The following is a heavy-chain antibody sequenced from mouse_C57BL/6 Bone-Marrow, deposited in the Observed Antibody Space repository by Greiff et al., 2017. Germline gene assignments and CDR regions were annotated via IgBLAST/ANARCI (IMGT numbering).Heavy chain of an antibody. J-gene: IGHJ3*01. D-gene: IGHD2-1*01. CDR1: GYTFTSYW. V-gene: IGHV1-59*01. CDR2: IDPSDSYT. Sequence: QVQLQQPGAELVRPGTSVKLSCQASGYTFTSYWMPWVKQRPGQGLEWIGVIDPSDSYTNYNQKFKGKATLTVDTSSSTAYMQLSSLTSEDSAVYYCARPIYYGNYEFAYWGQGTLVTVSA. CDR3: ARPIYYGNYEFAY.